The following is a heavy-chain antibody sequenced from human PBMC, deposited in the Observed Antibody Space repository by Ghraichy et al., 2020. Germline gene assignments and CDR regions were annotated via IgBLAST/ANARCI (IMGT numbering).Heavy chain of an antibody. J-gene: IGHJ6*02. D-gene: IGHD3-3*01. Sequence: SETLSLTCTVSGGSISSYYWSWIRQPPGKGLEWIGYIYYSGSTNYNPSLKSRVTISVDTSKNQFSLKLSSVTAADTAVYYCARTDYDFWSGYYSVPKAYGMDVWGQGTTVTVSS. CDR2: IYYSGST. CDR1: GGSISSYY. V-gene: IGHV4-59*01. CDR3: ARTDYDFWSGYYSVPKAYGMDV.